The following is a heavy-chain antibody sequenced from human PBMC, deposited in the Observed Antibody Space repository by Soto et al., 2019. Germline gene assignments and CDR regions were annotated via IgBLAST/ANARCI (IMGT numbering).Heavy chain of an antibody. CDR1: XXXFSXXA. CDR2: IIPIFGTA. CDR3: ARGSVVIMGGYYYGMDV. V-gene: IGHV1-69*01. J-gene: IGHJ6*02. Sequence: CKASXXXFSXXAXXXXXQAPGQXXEXXXGIIPIFGTANYAQKFQGRVTITADESTSTXSMELSSLRSEDTAVYYCARGSVVIMGGYYYGMDVWGQGTTVTVSS. D-gene: IGHD3-3*01.